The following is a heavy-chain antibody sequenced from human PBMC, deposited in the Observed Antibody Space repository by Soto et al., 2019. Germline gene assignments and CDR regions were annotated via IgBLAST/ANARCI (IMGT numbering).Heavy chain of an antibody. J-gene: IGHJ6*02. CDR2: IIPIFGTA. V-gene: IGHV1-69*06. CDR3: ARALPYNWSGFAEVHYYGMDV. D-gene: IGHD1-20*01. CDR1: GGTFSSYA. Sequence: QVQLVQSGAEVKKPGSSVKVSCKASGGTFSSYAISWVRQAPGQGLEWMGGIIPIFGTANYAQKFQGRVTITADKSTSTAYMELSSLRSEDTAVYYCARALPYNWSGFAEVHYYGMDVWGQGTTVTVSS.